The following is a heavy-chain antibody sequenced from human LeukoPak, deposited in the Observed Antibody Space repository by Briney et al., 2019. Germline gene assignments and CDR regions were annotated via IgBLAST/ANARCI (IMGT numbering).Heavy chain of an antibody. J-gene: IGHJ6*02. CDR3: AKEIKSYYGSGSTLGTYYYYGMDV. V-gene: IGHV3-23*01. Sequence: GGSLRLSCAASGFTFSSYAMSWVRQAPGKGLEWVSAISGSGGSTYYADSVKGRFTISRDNSKNTLYLQMNSLRAEDTAVYYCAKEIKSYYGSGSTLGTYYYYGMDVWGQGTTVTVSS. D-gene: IGHD3-10*01. CDR2: ISGSGGST. CDR1: GFTFSSYA.